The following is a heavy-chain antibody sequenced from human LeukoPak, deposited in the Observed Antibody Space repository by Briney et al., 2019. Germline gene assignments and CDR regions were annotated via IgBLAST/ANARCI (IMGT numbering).Heavy chain of an antibody. CDR1: GYSISSGYY. Sequence: SETLSLTCAVSGYSISSGYYWDSIRQPPGKGLEWIGSIYHSGSTFYSPSLKSRVTISVDTSKNQFSLKLSSVTAADTAVYYCAKRLLLWSPYDYWGQGSLVTVSS. J-gene: IGHJ4*02. V-gene: IGHV4-38-2*01. CDR3: AKRLLLWSPYDY. CDR2: IYHSGST. D-gene: IGHD3-10*01.